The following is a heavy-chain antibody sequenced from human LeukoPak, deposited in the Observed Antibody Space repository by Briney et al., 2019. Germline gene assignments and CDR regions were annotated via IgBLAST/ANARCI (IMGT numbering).Heavy chain of an antibody. V-gene: IGHV1-18*01. CDR1: GYTFTSYG. D-gene: IGHD1-26*01. J-gene: IGHJ5*02. Sequence: ASVKVSCKASGYTFTSYGISWVRQAPGQGLEWRGWISAYNGNTNYAQKLQGRVTMTTDTSTSTAYMELRSLRSDDTAVYYCARAPQDGSYILVRWFDPWGQGTLVTVSS. CDR2: ISAYNGNT. CDR3: ARAPQDGSYILVRWFDP.